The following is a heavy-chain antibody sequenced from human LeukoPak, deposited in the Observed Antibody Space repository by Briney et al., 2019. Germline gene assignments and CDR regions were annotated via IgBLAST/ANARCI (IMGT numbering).Heavy chain of an antibody. CDR2: ISSSGSTI. D-gene: IGHD5-18*01. CDR3: ARVLDSYGYFYLDY. V-gene: IGHV3-48*03. Sequence: GGPLRLSCAASGFTFSSYEMNWVRQAPGKGLEWVSYISSSGSTIYYADSVKGRFTISRDNAKNSLYLQMNSLRAEDTAVYYCARVLDSYGYFYLDYWGQGTLVTVSS. J-gene: IGHJ4*02. CDR1: GFTFSSYE.